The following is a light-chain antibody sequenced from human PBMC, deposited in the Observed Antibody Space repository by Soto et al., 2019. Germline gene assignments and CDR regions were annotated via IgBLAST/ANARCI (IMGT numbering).Light chain of an antibody. J-gene: IGLJ1*01. V-gene: IGLV2-14*03. CDR3: SSHTSSRSLV. CDR2: DVT. Sequence: QSVLTQPAPVSGSPGQSITISCTGTSSDIGAYNFVSWYQHHPGNPPKLLIYDVTNRPSGVSNRFSASKSGNTASLTISGLQTEDEAEYYCSSHTSSRSLVFGTGTKVTV. CDR1: SSDIGAYNF.